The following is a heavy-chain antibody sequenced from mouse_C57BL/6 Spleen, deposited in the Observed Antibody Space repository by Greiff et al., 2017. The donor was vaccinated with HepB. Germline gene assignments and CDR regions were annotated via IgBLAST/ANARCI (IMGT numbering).Heavy chain of an antibody. CDR2: IDPSDSYT. CDR1: GYTFTSYW. J-gene: IGHJ2*01. D-gene: IGHD1-1*01. Sequence: QVQLKQPGAELVMPGASVKLSCKASGYTFTSYWMHWVKQRPGQGLEWIGEIDPSDSYTNYNQKFKGKSTLTVDKSSSTAYMQLSSLTSEDSAVYYCARRANYGSSYRFDYWGQGTTLTVSS. V-gene: IGHV1-69*01. CDR3: ARRANYGSSYRFDY.